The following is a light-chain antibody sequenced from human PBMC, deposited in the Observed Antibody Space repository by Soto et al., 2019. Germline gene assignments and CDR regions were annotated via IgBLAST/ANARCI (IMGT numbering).Light chain of an antibody. J-gene: IGKJ3*01. CDR1: QSISSSY. CDR3: QQYCSSRLFT. Sequence: ETVLTQSPGTLSLSPGERATLSCRASQSISSSYLAWYQQKPGQAPRLLIYGTSSRATGIPDRFSGSGSGTDFTLTISRLEPEDFAVYYCQQYCSSRLFTFGPGTKVDIK. V-gene: IGKV3-20*01. CDR2: GTS.